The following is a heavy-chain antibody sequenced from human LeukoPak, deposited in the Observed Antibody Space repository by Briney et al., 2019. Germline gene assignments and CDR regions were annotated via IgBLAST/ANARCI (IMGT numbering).Heavy chain of an antibody. V-gene: IGHV4-59*01. J-gene: IGHJ6*02. Sequence: WXXQSPGKGXEWIGYIYYSGTTNYNPSLKSRVTISVDTSRNQFSLQLRSVTAADTAVYYCAREDPQTTVPEGMDVWGQGTTVIVSS. CDR2: IYYSGTT. CDR3: AREDPQTTVPEGMDV. D-gene: IGHD4-17*01.